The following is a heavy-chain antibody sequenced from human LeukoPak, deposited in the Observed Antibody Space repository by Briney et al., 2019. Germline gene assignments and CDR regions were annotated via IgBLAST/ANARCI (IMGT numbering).Heavy chain of an antibody. J-gene: IGHJ4*02. CDR3: AEEVAAAGTFDY. CDR1: GGSFSGFY. V-gene: IGHV4-34*01. D-gene: IGHD6-13*01. CDR2: INHSGTT. Sequence: SETLSLTCAVYGGSFSGFYWNWIRQPPGKGLEWIGEINHSGTTNYNPSLKSRVTMSVDTSKNQFSLKLSSVTAADTAVYYCAEEVAAAGTFDYWGQGILVTVSS.